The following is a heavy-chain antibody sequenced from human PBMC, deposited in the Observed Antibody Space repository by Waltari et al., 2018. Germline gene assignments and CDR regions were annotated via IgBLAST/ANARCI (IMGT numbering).Heavy chain of an antibody. Sequence: EVQLVESGGALVTPRGALALSGAASVFIFCNAWMSWFRQAPGKGLELVGRIKSKTDGGTIEHAAPVKGRFTISRDDSENTLYLQMSSLKTEDTAVYYCTTGFEGGGNSIVYWGQGTLVTVSS. J-gene: IGHJ4*02. CDR1: VFIFCNAW. V-gene: IGHV3-15*02. D-gene: IGHD2-21*02. CDR2: IKSKTDGGTI. CDR3: TTGFEGGGNSIVY.